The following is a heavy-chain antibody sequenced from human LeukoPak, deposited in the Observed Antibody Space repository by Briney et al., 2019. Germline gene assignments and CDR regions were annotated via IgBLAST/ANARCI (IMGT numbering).Heavy chain of an antibody. Sequence: ASVKVSCKASGYTFTSYDINWVRQATGQGLEWMGWMNPNSGNTGYAQKFQGRVTITRNTSISTAYVELSSLRSEDTAVYYCARVPRRGDRFDPWGQGTLVTVSS. J-gene: IGHJ5*02. D-gene: IGHD3-10*01. CDR2: MNPNSGNT. CDR3: ARVPRRGDRFDP. V-gene: IGHV1-8*01. CDR1: GYTFTSYD.